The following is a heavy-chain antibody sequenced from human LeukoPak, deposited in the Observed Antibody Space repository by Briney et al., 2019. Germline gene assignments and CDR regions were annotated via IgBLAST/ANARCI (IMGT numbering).Heavy chain of an antibody. D-gene: IGHD3-10*01. J-gene: IGHJ5*02. CDR3: ASLFGSGPNWFDP. CDR2: ISYDGSNK. V-gene: IGHV3-30*03. Sequence: PGGSLRLSCAASGFTFSIYGMHWVRQAPGKGLEWVAVISYDGSNKYNADSVKGRFTISRDNSKNTLYLQMNSLRADDTAVYYCASLFGSGPNWFDPWGQGTLVTVSS. CDR1: GFTFSIYG.